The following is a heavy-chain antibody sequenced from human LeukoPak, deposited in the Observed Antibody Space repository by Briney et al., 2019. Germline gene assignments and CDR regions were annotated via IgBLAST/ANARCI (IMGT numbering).Heavy chain of an antibody. CDR2: IYSGGST. J-gene: IGHJ6*03. D-gene: IGHD1-26*01. Sequence: GRSLRLSCAASGFTFSSYSMNWVRQAPGKGLEWVSVIYSGGSTYYADSVKGRFTISRDNSKNTLYLQMNSLRAEDTAVYYCAKGEGPRYYYYMDVWGKGTTVTVSS. CDR3: AKGEGPRYYYYMDV. V-gene: IGHV3-NL1*01. CDR1: GFTFSSYS.